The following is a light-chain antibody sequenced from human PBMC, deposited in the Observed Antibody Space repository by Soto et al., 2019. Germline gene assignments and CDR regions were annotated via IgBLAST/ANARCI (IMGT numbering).Light chain of an antibody. CDR1: SSDIGGYNY. CDR3: SSYTSSSTPV. CDR2: NVS. V-gene: IGLV2-14*01. Sequence: QAVVTQPASVSGSPGQSINISCTGTSSDIGGYNYVSWYQQHPGKAPKLITYNVSNRPSGVSNRFSGSKSGNTASLTISGLQAEDEADYYCSSYTSSSTPVFGGGTKLTVL. J-gene: IGLJ3*02.